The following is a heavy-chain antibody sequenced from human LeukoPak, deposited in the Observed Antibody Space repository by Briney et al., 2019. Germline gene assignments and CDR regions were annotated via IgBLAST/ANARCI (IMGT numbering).Heavy chain of an antibody. D-gene: IGHD1-26*01. Sequence: ASVKVSCKASGYTFTSYGISWVRQAPGQGLEWMGWISAYNGNTNSAQKLQGRVTMTTDTSTSTAYMELRSLRSDDTAVYYCARDTVWWELLGPFDYWGQGTLVTVSS. CDR3: ARDTVWWELLGPFDY. V-gene: IGHV1-18*01. CDR2: ISAYNGNT. CDR1: GYTFTSYG. J-gene: IGHJ4*02.